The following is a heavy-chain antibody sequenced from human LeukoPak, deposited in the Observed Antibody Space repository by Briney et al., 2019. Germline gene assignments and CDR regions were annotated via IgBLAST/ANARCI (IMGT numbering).Heavy chain of an antibody. Sequence: PSETLSLTCSVSGGSIRNSAYYWGWIRQPPGKGLEWIGSIYYSGSTYYNPSLKSRVTISVDTSKNQFSLKLSSVTAADTAVYYCARKTMVTACNWFDPWGQGTLDTVSS. CDR1: GGSIRNSAYY. V-gene: IGHV4-39*07. J-gene: IGHJ5*02. D-gene: IGHD2-21*02. CDR2: IYYSGST. CDR3: ARKTMVTACNWFDP.